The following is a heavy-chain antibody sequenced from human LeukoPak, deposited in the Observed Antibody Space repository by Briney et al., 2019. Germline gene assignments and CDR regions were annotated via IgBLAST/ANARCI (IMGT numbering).Heavy chain of an antibody. Sequence: GESLKISCKGFGYDFTSYWIGWVRQTPGKGLEWMGVIYPGDSRTRYNPSFEGQVTISADKSINTAYLQWSSLKASDTAMYYCACREFYSPWPGPWGQGTLVTVSS. D-gene: IGHD5-18*01. V-gene: IGHV5-51*01. CDR3: ACREFYSPWPGP. J-gene: IGHJ5*02. CDR1: GYDFTSYW. CDR2: IYPGDSRT.